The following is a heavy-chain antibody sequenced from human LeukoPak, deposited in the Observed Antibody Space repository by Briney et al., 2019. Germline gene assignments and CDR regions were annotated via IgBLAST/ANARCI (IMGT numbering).Heavy chain of an antibody. CDR3: ARWGGTRQYYFDY. CDR2: TRFDGSIK. D-gene: IGHD1-1*01. Sequence: GGSLRLSCAVSGFIFGDYGFHWVRQAPGKGLEWVAVTRFDGSIKQYADSVKGRFTISRDDSKNTLYLQMNSLKSEDTAVYYCARWGGTRQYYFDYWGQGTLVTVSS. V-gene: IGHV3-33*01. J-gene: IGHJ4*02. CDR1: GFIFGDYG.